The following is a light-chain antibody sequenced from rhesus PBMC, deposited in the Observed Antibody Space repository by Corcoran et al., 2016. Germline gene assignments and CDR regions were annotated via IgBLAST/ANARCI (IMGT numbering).Light chain of an antibody. V-gene: IGLV2-32*01. CDR1: GSDSGGCNY. CDR2: EVS. J-gene: IGLJ6*01. CDR3: CSSAVTYSFYV. Sequence: QAALTQPRSVSGSPGQSVSISCTGTGSDSGGCNYVSWYQQHPGPAPKLMIYEVSKRPSGVSDRFSRSKSGNTASLTISGLQAEDEAEYYCCSSAVTYSFYVFGSGTKLTVL.